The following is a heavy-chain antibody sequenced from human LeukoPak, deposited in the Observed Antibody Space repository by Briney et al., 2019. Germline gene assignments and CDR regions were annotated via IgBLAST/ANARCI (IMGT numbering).Heavy chain of an antibody. D-gene: IGHD6-13*01. CDR2: MYSRGDT. CDR1: GFTVSDNY. V-gene: IGHV3-53*01. J-gene: IGHJ5*02. CDR3: ARDAPQVPAAGVLAS. Sequence: GGSLILSCAASGFTVSDNYMSWVRQAPGKGLEWVSVMYSRGDTYYADSVKGRFTFSRDISKNMLYLQMNGLRPEDTAMYYCARDAPQVPAAGVLASWGQGTLVTVSS.